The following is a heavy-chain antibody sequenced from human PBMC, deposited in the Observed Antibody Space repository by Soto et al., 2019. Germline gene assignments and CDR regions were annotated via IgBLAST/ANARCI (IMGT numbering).Heavy chain of an antibody. D-gene: IGHD3-22*01. J-gene: IGHJ4*02. CDR1: GFTFSSYA. CDR2: ISYDGSNQ. V-gene: IGHV3-30-3*01. CDR3: ARDHYYDSSGYPDFDY. Sequence: GGSLRLSCAASGFTFSSYAMHWVRQAPGKGLEWVAVISYDGSNQYYADSVKGRFTISRDNSRNTLYLQMNSLRAEDTAVYYCARDHYYDSSGYPDFDYWGQGTLVTVSS.